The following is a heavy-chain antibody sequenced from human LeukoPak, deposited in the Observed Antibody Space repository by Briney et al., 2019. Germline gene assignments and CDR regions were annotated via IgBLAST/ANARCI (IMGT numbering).Heavy chain of an antibody. CDR2: MNPNSGNT. CDR3: ARVYGDYAYYFDY. V-gene: IGHV1-8*01. J-gene: IGHJ4*02. D-gene: IGHD4-17*01. Sequence: ASVKVSCKASGYTFTSYDINWVRQATGQGLEWMGWMNPNSGNTGYAQKFQGRVAMTRNTSISTAYMELSSLRSEDTAVYYCARVYGDYAYYFDYWGQGTLVTVSS. CDR1: GYTFTSYD.